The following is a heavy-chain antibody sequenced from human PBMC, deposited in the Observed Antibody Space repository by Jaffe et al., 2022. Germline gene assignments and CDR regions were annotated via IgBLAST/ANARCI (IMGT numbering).Heavy chain of an antibody. V-gene: IGHV4-59*01. J-gene: IGHJ6*03. CDR3: ARESSSGWYGVGYDAYYYYMDV. CDR2: IYYSGST. D-gene: IGHD6-19*01. Sequence: QVQLQESGPGLVKPSETLSLTCTVSGGSISSYYWSWIRQPPGKGLEWIGYIYYSGSTNYNPSLKSRVTISVDTSKNQFSLKLSSVTAADTAVYYCARESSSGWYGVGYDAYYYYMDVWGKGTTVTVSS. CDR1: GGSISSYY.